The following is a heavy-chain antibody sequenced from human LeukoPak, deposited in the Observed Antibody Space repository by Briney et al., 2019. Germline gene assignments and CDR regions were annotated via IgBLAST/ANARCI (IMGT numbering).Heavy chain of an antibody. CDR1: GFTFSSYG. CDR2: IWYDGSNK. D-gene: IGHD6-13*01. V-gene: IGHV3-33*01. J-gene: IGHJ4*02. Sequence: GESLRLSCAASGFTFSSYGMHWVRQAPGKGLEWVAVIWYDGSNKYYADSVKGRFTISRDNSKNTLYLQMNSLRAEDTAVYYCARDPSRPYSSSWLDYWGQGTLVTVSS. CDR3: ARDPSRPYSSSWLDY.